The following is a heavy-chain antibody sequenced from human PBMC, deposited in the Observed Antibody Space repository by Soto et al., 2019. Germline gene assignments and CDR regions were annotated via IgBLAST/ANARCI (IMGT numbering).Heavy chain of an antibody. CDR3: AHSKGAYDFWSGYYTPQGMDV. CDR1: GFSLSTSGVG. CDR2: IYWNDDK. Sequence: SGPTLVNPTQTLTLTCTFSGFSLSTSGVGVGWIRQPPGKALEWLALIYWNDDKRYSPPLKSRLPITQDTSKNQVVLTMTNMDPVDTATYYCAHSKGAYDFWSGYYTPQGMDVWGQGTTVTVSS. V-gene: IGHV2-5*01. D-gene: IGHD3-3*01. J-gene: IGHJ6*02.